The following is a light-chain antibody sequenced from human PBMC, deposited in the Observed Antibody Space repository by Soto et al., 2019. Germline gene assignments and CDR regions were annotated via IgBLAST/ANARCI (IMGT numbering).Light chain of an antibody. J-gene: IGKJ1*01. CDR3: MQGLQSPWT. V-gene: IGKV2-28*01. Sequence: IVMTQSPLSLPVTPGEPASISCRSSQSLLHSNGYNYLDWYLQKPGQSPQLLIYLCCNRASGVPDRFSGSGSGTEFTLKISRVGAEEVGVYYCMQGLQSPWTVGQGPKVEIK. CDR2: LCC. CDR1: QSLLHSNGYNY.